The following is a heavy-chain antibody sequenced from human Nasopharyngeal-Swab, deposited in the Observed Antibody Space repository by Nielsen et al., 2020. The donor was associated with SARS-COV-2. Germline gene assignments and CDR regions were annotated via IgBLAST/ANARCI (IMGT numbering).Heavy chain of an antibody. V-gene: IGHV3-33*01. CDR1: GFTFSSYG. CDR2: IWYDGSNK. J-gene: IGHJ4*02. Sequence: GGSLRLSCAASGFTFSSYGMHWVRQAPGKGLEWVAIIWYDGSNKYYADSVRGRFTISRDNSKNTLYLQMNSLRAEDTAVYYCARGPYDFWSGCPHYFDYWGQGTLVTVSS. D-gene: IGHD3-3*01. CDR3: ARGPYDFWSGCPHYFDY.